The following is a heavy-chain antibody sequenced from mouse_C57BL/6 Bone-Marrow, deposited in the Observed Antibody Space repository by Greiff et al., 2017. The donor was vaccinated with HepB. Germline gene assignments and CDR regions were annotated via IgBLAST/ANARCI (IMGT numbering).Heavy chain of an antibody. V-gene: IGHV1-52*01. J-gene: IGHJ3*01. D-gene: IGHD2-3*01. CDR1: GYTFTSYW. CDR2: IDPSDSET. Sequence: VQLQQPGAELVRPGSSVKLSCKASGYTFTSYWMHWVKQRPIQGLEWIGNIDPSDSETHYNQKFKDKATLTVDKSSSTAYMQLSSLTSEDSAVYYCARWGGYYWFAYWGQGTLVTVSA. CDR3: ARWGGYYWFAY.